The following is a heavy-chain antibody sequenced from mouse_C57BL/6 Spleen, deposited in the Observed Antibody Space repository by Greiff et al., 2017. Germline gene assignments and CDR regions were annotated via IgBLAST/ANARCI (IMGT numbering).Heavy chain of an antibody. Sequence: EVKLLESGGGLVQPTGSLKLSCAASGFTFNTYALHWVRQAPGKGLEWVARIRSKHSNYATYYADSVKYRFTISRDDSQSMLYLQMNNLKTEDPARYYCVRDGNTYFDYWGQGTTLTVSS. J-gene: IGHJ2*01. CDR3: VRDGNTYFDY. D-gene: IGHD5-2*01. CDR2: IRSKHSNYAT. CDR1: GFTFNTYA. V-gene: IGHV10-3*01.